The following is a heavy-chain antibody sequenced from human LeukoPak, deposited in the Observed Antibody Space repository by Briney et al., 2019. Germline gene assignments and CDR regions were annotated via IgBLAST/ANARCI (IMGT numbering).Heavy chain of an antibody. CDR1: GFTFSSYG. V-gene: IGHV3-33*06. J-gene: IGHJ4*02. D-gene: IGHD5-18*01. Sequence: GGSLRLSCAASGFTFSSYGMHWVRQAPGKGLECASVIWYDGSSKYYADSVKGRFTISRDNSKNTLYLQMNSLRAEDTAVYYCAKDESSYGLGPFDYWGQGTLVTVSS. CDR2: IWYDGSSK. CDR3: AKDESSYGLGPFDY.